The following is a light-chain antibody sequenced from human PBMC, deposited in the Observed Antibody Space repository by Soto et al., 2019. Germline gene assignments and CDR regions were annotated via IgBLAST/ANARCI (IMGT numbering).Light chain of an antibody. Sequence: DIQMTQSPSYLSASVGDRVTLTCRASQSISSYLNWYQQKPGKAPKLLIYAASSLESGVPSRFSGSGSGTEFTLTISSLQPDEFATYYCQKYNSYSWTFGQGNKVDIK. CDR1: QSISSY. CDR3: QKYNSYSWT. J-gene: IGKJ1*01. V-gene: IGKV1-5*01. CDR2: AAS.